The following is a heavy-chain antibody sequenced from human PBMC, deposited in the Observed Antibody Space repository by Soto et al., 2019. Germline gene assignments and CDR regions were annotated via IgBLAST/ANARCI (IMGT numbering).Heavy chain of an antibody. CDR3: VSQRTTVPTQAYFDY. CDR1: GGSVTNSSYY. V-gene: IGHV4-39*01. J-gene: IGHJ4*02. CDR2: VYYRGRS. D-gene: IGHD4-17*01. Sequence: ASETLSLTCTVSGGSVTNSSYYWGWIRQSPGKGPEWIGSVYYRGRSYSKSSVKSRVTISVDTSKNRFSLSLNSVTASDTAVYFCVSQRTTVPTQAYFDYWGPGALVTVSS.